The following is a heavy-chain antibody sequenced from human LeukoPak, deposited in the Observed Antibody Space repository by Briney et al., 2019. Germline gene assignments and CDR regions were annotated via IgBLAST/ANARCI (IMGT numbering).Heavy chain of an antibody. J-gene: IGHJ4*02. Sequence: HAASVTVSCKASGYTFTSYYMHWVRQAPGQGLEWMGIINPSGGSTSYAQKFQGRVTMTRDTSTSTVYMELSSLRSGDTAVYYCARGLGYYDSSGYYWGYWGQGTLVTVSS. CDR3: ARGLGYYDSSGYYWGY. V-gene: IGHV1-46*01. CDR1: GYTFTSYY. D-gene: IGHD3-22*01. CDR2: INPSGGST.